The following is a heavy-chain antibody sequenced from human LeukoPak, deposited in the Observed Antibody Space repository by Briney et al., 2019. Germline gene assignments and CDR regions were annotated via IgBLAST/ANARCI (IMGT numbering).Heavy chain of an antibody. CDR1: GYTFTAYY. J-gene: IGHJ6*02. D-gene: IGHD6-6*01. V-gene: IGHV1-2*02. CDR2: INPNSGGP. CDR3: ARDLIAAAVSDSYGMDV. Sequence: ASVKVSCKASGYTFTAYYLHWVRQAPGQGLEWMGRINPNSGGPNSAQKFQGRVTMTRDTSISTAYMELNGLRSGDTAIYYCARDLIAAAVSDSYGMDVWGLGTTVTVSS.